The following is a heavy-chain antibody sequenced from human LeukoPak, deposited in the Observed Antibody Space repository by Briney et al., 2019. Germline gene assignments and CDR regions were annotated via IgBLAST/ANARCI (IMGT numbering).Heavy chain of an antibody. Sequence: SETLSLTCTVSGGSISTYYWSWIRQPPGKGLEYIGYIYYSGSTNYNPSLKSRVTMSLDTSKNQFSLKLSSVTAADTAVYYCARVGHLAAAGTYDYWGQGTLVTVSS. CDR2: IYYSGST. CDR1: GGSISTYY. D-gene: IGHD6-13*01. V-gene: IGHV4-59*01. CDR3: ARVGHLAAAGTYDY. J-gene: IGHJ4*02.